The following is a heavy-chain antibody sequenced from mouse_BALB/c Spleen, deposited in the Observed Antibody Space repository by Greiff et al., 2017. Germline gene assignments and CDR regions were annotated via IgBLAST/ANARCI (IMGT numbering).Heavy chain of an antibody. CDR2: IWSGGST. V-gene: IGHV2-2*02. D-gene: IGHD2-2*01. CDR3: ARNDGYDGGAWFAY. J-gene: IGHJ3*01. Sequence: QVQLQQSGPGLVQPSQSLSITCTVSGFSLTSYGVHWVRQSPGKGLEWLGVIWSGGSTDYNAAFISRLSISKDNSKSQVFFKMNSLQANDTAIYYCARNDGYDGGAWFAYWGQGTLVTVSA. CDR1: GFSLTSYG.